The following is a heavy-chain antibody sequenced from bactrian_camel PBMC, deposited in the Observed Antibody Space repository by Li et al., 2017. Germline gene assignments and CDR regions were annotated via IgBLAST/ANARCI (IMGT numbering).Heavy chain of an antibody. J-gene: IGHJ6*01. CDR2: INSGGGST. Sequence: VQLVESGGGLVEPGGSLRLSCEASGFIFGSHDMSWVRQTPEKGLEWVLNINSGGGSTTYVDSVKGRFTISRDNAKNTLYLQMNSLKLEDTAVYYCAAAGRAYSDYAGYWGQGTQVTVS. CDR3: AAAGRAYSDYAGY. V-gene: IGHV3S40*01. D-gene: IGHD4*01. CDR1: GFIFGSHD.